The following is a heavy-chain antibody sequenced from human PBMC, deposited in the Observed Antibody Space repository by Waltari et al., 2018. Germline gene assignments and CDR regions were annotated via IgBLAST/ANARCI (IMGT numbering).Heavy chain of an antibody. D-gene: IGHD3-16*01. CDR3: ARDEMATVTYGRNYYYYHGIDV. V-gene: IGHV4-38-2*02. CDR1: GYSFSSDFS. J-gene: IGHJ6*02. Sequence: QVRLQDSGPGLVKPSETLSLTCAVSGYSFSSDFSWGWIRQLPGKGLEWIGGLSQRGGTDYNPFPESRVTILLDTSKKQYSLKVRAVTAADTAVYYCARDEMATVTYGRNYYYYHGIDVWGQGTTVTVSS. CDR2: LSQRGGT.